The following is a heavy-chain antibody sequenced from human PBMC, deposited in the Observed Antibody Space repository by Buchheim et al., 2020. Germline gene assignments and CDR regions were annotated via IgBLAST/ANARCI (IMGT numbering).Heavy chain of an antibody. J-gene: IGHJ4*02. CDR1: GDSISSSHW. CDR3: ARSQPPPGGYCFDC. Sequence: QVQLQESGPGLVKPSETLSLTCAVSGDSISSSHWWSWVRQPPGKGLEWIGEMYHSGSTNYNPSLESRVTMSVDTSKNQFSLKLTSVAAADTAVYYCARSQPPPGGYCFDCWGQGTL. CDR2: MYHSGST. D-gene: IGHD3-22*01. V-gene: IGHV4-4*02.